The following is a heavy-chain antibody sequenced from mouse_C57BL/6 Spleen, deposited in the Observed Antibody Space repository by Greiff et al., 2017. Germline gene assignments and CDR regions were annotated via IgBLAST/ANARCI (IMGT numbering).Heavy chain of an antibody. Sequence: DVKLVESEGGLVQPGSSMKLSCTASGFTFSDYYMAWVRQVPEKGLEWVANINYDGSSTYYLDSLKSRFIISRDNAKNILYLQMSSLKSEDTATYYCARMAGNCFDYWGQGTTLTVSS. CDR3: ARMAGNCFDY. J-gene: IGHJ2*01. D-gene: IGHD1-1*01. V-gene: IGHV5-16*01. CDR2: INYDGSST. CDR1: GFTFSDYY.